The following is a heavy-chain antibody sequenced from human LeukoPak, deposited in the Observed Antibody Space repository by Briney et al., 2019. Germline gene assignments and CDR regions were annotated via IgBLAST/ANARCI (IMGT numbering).Heavy chain of an antibody. Sequence: SETLSHTCAVYGGSFSGYYWSWIRQPPRKGLEWIGDIYYSGSTNYNPSLKSRVTISVETSKNEFSLKLRSVTAADTAVYYCARVTGYRIEDYFDYWGQGTLVTVSS. D-gene: IGHD6-13*01. CDR2: IYYSGST. CDR1: GGSFSGYY. CDR3: ARVTGYRIEDYFDY. J-gene: IGHJ4*02. V-gene: IGHV4-59*01.